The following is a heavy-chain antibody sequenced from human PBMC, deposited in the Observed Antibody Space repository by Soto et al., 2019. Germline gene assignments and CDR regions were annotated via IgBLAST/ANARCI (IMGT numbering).Heavy chain of an antibody. Sequence: SETLSLTCPVSSDSMTSYYWSWIQQPPGKGLECIGYIYHSGITNYNPSLKSRVTISLDTSKTQFSLRLSFVTAADTAVYYCARMSLFYFFDSWGQGTLVTVSS. V-gene: IGHV4-59*01. CDR1: SDSMTSYY. J-gene: IGHJ4*01. D-gene: IGHD3-10*01. CDR2: IYHSGIT. CDR3: ARMSLFYFFDS.